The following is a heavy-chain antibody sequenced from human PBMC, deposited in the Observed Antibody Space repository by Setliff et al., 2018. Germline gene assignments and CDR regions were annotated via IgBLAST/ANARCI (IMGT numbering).Heavy chain of an antibody. CDR3: AISTIFGVVSPTPDAFDI. D-gene: IGHD3-3*01. V-gene: IGHV1-46*01. CDR2: INPSGGST. CDR1: GYTFTGYY. Sequence: GASVKVSCKASGYTFTGYYMHWVRQAPGQGLEWVGIINPSGGSTSYAQKFQGRVTITADKSTSTAYMELSRLRSEDTAVYYCAISTIFGVVSPTPDAFDIWGQGTMVTVS. J-gene: IGHJ3*02.